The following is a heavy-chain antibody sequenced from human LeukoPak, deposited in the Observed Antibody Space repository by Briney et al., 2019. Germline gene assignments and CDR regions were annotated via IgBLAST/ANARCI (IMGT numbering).Heavy chain of an antibody. Sequence: GGSLRLSCAASGFTFNAYGVNWVRQAPGRGLEWVSYISSSSNTIYYRDSVKGRFTISRDNAKNSLYLQMNSLRAEDTAVYYCARGGIVLVTAPGRRYGMDVWGQGTTVTVSS. CDR3: ARGGIVLVTAPGRRYGMDV. CDR2: ISSSSNTI. V-gene: IGHV3-48*04. D-gene: IGHD2-21*02. CDR1: GFTFNAYG. J-gene: IGHJ6*02.